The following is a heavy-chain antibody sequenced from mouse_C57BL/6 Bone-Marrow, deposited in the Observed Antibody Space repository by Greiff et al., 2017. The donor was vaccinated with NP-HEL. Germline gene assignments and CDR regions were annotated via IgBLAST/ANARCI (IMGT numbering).Heavy chain of an antibody. J-gene: IGHJ3*01. Sequence: VNVVESGPGLVAPSQCLSISCTVSGFSLTSYSISWVRQPPGKGLEWLGVIWTGGGTNYYSALKARLSISKDNSKSQVFLKMNSLQADDAAKYYCARNDYVPFAYWGQGTLVTVSA. V-gene: IGHV2-9-1*01. D-gene: IGHD2-4*01. CDR3: ARNDYVPFAY. CDR2: IWTGGGT. CDR1: GFSLTSYS.